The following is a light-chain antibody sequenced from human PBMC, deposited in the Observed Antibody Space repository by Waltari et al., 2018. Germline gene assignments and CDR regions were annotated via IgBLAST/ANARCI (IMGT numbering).Light chain of an antibody. Sequence: DIVMNQSPDSLAVSLGERATINCKSSQSLLYSSNNKYYLAWYRQKPGQPPKLLIYLASTRESGVPDRFSGSGSGTDFTLTISSLQAEDGAVYYCQQYYNIPYTFGQGTKLEIK. V-gene: IGKV4-1*01. CDR3: QQYYNIPYT. J-gene: IGKJ2*01. CDR2: LAS. CDR1: QSLLYSSNNKYY.